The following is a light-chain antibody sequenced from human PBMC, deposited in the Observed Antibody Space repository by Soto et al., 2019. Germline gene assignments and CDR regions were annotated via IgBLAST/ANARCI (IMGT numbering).Light chain of an antibody. V-gene: IGLV1-40*01. Sequence: QSVLTQPPSVSGAPGQRVTISCTGSSSNIGAGYDVHWYQQLPGTAPKLLIYRNDNRPSGVPDRFSGSKSGTLASLAITGLQAEAEADYYCQSFDNSLGDYVFVTGTKQTVL. CDR3: QSFDNSLGDYV. J-gene: IGLJ1*01. CDR1: SSNIGAGYD. CDR2: RND.